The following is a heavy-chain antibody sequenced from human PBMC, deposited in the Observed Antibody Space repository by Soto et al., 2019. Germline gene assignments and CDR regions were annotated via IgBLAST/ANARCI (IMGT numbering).Heavy chain of an antibody. D-gene: IGHD3-10*01. Sequence: SWRALRLSCAASGFTFSSSAMCWARQAPETGLEWVSAISGSGGSTYYADSVKGRFTISRDNSKNTLYLQMNSLRAEDTAVYYCAKDQYGSGSYLYYYYYMDVWGKGTTVTVSS. V-gene: IGHV3-23*01. CDR3: AKDQYGSGSYLYYYYYMDV. J-gene: IGHJ6*03. CDR2: ISGSGGST. CDR1: GFTFSSSA.